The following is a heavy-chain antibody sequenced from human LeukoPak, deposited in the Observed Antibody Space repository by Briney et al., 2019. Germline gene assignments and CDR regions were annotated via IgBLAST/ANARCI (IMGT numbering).Heavy chain of an antibody. CDR2: INTNTGNS. CDR1: GYSLTHYA. Sequence: ASVKVSCKASGYSLTHYAMNWVRQAPGQGLEWMGWINTNTGNSTYAQGFTGRFVFSLDTSVSTAYLQISSLKAEDTAVYYCATPRLRYFDWLLYYWGQGILVTVSS. CDR3: ATPRLRYFDWLLYY. J-gene: IGHJ4*02. V-gene: IGHV7-4-1*02. D-gene: IGHD3-9*01.